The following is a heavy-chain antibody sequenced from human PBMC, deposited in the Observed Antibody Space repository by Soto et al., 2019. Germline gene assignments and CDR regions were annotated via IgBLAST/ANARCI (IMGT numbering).Heavy chain of an antibody. V-gene: IGHV3-23*01. D-gene: IGHD5-12*01. CDR1: GFTFSSYA. J-gene: IGHJ4*02. CDR2: ISGSGGST. CDR3: AKDGGRDGYNYEGGYFDY. Sequence: AGSLRLSCAASGFTFSSYAMSWVRQAPGKGLEWVSAISGSGGSTYYADSVKSRYTISRDNSKNTLYLQMTSLRAEDTAVYYCAKDGGRDGYNYEGGYFDYWGQGTLVTVSS.